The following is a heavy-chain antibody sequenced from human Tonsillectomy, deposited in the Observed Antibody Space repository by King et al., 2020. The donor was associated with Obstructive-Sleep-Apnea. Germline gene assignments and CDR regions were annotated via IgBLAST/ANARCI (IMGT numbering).Heavy chain of an antibody. CDR3: AKATAAAGTFADY. V-gene: IGHV3-30*02. CDR2: IRDDGSNT. Sequence: VQLVESGGGVVQPGGSLRLSCAASGFSFSSYGMHWVRQAPGKGLEWVAFIRDDGSNTYYADSVKGRFTNSRDTSKKTLYLQMNSLRAEDTAVFYGAKATAAAGTFADYWGQGTLVTVSS. D-gene: IGHD6-13*01. J-gene: IGHJ4*02. CDR1: GFSFSSYG.